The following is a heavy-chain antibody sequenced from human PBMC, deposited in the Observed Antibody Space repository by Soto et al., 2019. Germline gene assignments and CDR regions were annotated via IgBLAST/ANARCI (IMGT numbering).Heavy chain of an antibody. D-gene: IGHD3-22*01. CDR3: ARRLYYDSSGFEGGGMDV. V-gene: IGHV4-39*01. CDR2: IYYSGST. J-gene: IGHJ6*02. Sequence: SETLSLTCTVSGGSISSSSYYWGWIRQPPGKGLEWIGTIYYSGSTSYNPSLKSRVTISVDTSKNQFSLKLSSVTAADTAVYYCARRLYYDSSGFEGGGMDVWGQGTTVTV. CDR1: GGSISSSSYY.